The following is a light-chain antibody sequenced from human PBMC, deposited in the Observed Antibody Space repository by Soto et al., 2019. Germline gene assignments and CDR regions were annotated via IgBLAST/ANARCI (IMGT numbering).Light chain of an antibody. CDR1: QSIGSW. J-gene: IGKJ1*01. CDR3: QQYSTYSRT. Sequence: DSQLTQSPSFLSASVGDRVTITCRASQSIGSWLAWYQHKPGKAPKLLIYKASSLESGVPLRFSGSGSGTEFTLTISSLQRDDFATYYCQQYSTYSRTFGQRTMV. CDR2: KAS. V-gene: IGKV1-5*03.